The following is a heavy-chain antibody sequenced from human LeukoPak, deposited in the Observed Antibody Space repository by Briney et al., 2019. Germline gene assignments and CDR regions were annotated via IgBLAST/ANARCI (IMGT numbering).Heavy chain of an antibody. J-gene: IGHJ4*02. CDR1: GFNFDRYT. CDR3: AKELDTMFFDY. Sequence: GGSLRLSCATSGFNFDRYTIHWVRQAPGKGLEWVSLAGWAGGTTFYSDSVRGRFTISRDSGRKSVYLEMNSLTTDDTAFYFCAKELDTMFFDYWGQGALVTVSS. CDR2: AGWAGGTT. D-gene: IGHD3-10*02. V-gene: IGHV3-43*01.